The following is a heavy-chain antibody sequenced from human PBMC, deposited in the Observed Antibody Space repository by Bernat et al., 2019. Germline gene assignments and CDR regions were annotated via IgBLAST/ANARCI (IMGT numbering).Heavy chain of an antibody. CDR2: INTGNGNT. J-gene: IGHJ4*02. CDR1: GYTFTSNA. Sequence: QVQLVQSGAEVKKPGASVKVSCKASGYTFTSNAIHWVRQAPGQRLEWMGWINTGNGNTNYAQKLQGRVTMTTDTSTSTAYMELRSLRSDDTAVYYCARERDGDHLWGQGTLVTVSS. D-gene: IGHD4-17*01. CDR3: ARERDGDHL. V-gene: IGHV1-3*04.